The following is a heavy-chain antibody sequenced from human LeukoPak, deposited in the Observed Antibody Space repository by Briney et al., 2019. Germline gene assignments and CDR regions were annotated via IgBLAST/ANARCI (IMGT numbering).Heavy chain of an antibody. J-gene: IGHJ4*02. Sequence: GGSLRLSCAASGFTVSSSYMTWVRQAPGKGLEWVSTLYSGGGTFYADSVKGRFTISRDNSKNTLDLHMSSLRAEDTAVYNCARAGGLPIAVAPIDCWGQGTLVTVSS. CDR1: GFTVSSSY. CDR2: LYSGGGT. V-gene: IGHV3-53*01. D-gene: IGHD6-19*01. CDR3: ARAGGLPIAVAPIDC.